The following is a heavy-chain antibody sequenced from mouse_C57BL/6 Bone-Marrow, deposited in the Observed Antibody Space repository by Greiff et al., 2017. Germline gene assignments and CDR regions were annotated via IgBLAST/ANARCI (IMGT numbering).Heavy chain of an antibody. D-gene: IGHD2-10*01. CDR2: ISSGSSTI. V-gene: IGHV5-17*01. Sequence: EVQRVESGGGLVKPGGSLKLSCAASGFTFSDYGMHWVRQAPEKGLEWVAYISSGSSTIYYADTVKGRFTISRDNAKTTLFLQMTGLGSEDTAMYYCARAYCGPDYWGQGTTLTVSS. CDR3: ARAYCGPDY. J-gene: IGHJ2*01. CDR1: GFTFSDYG.